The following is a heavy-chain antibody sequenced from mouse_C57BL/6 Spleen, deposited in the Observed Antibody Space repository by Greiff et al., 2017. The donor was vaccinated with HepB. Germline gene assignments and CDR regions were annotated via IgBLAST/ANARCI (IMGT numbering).Heavy chain of an antibody. Sequence: QVQLQQPGAELVKPGASVKLSCKASGYTFTSYWMHWVKQRPGQGLEWIGMIYPNNGSTNYNEKFKSKATLTVDNSSSTAYMQLSSLTSEDSAVYYCSRTGYGNYAMDYWGQGTSVTVSS. D-gene: IGHD2-1*01. CDR3: SRTGYGNYAMDY. V-gene: IGHV1-64*01. CDR1: GYTFTSYW. J-gene: IGHJ4*01. CDR2: IYPNNGST.